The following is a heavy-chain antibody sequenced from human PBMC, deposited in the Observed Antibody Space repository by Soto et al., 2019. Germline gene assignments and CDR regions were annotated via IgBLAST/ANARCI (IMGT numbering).Heavy chain of an antibody. J-gene: IGHJ6*02. CDR3: AKERTARGYYYYGMDV. V-gene: IGHV3-30*18. CDR1: GFTFSSYG. Sequence: PGGSLRLSCAASGFTFSSYGMHWVRQAPGKGLEWVAVISYDGSNKYYADSVKGRFTISRDNSKNTLYLQMNSLRAEDTAVYYCAKERTARGYYYYGMDVWGQGTTVTVS. CDR2: ISYDGSNK.